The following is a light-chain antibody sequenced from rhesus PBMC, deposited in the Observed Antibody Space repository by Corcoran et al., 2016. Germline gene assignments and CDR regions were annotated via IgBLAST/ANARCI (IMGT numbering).Light chain of an antibody. CDR2: QAS. CDR3: LQYSSSPLT. CDR1: QSISSW. V-gene: IGKV1-22*01. J-gene: IGKJ4*01. Sequence: DIQMTQSPSSLSASLGDTVTITCRASQSISSWLDWYQQKPGKAPKLLVYQASSLQSGVPSRFSGSGSGTDFTLPISSLQPEDFATYYCLQYSSSPLTFGGGTKVEIK.